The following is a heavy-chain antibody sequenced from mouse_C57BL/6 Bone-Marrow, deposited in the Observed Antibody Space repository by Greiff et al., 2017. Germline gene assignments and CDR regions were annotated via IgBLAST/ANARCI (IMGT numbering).Heavy chain of an antibody. CDR1: GFNIKDDS. Sequence: VQLQQSGAELVRPGASVKLSCTASGFNIKDDSMHWVKQRPEQGLEWIGWIDPENGDTEYASKFQGKATITADTSSNTAYLQLSSLTSEDTAVYYCTPDYYGSRGNYWGQGTTLTVSS. CDR2: IDPENGDT. J-gene: IGHJ2*01. CDR3: TPDYYGSRGNY. V-gene: IGHV14-4*01. D-gene: IGHD1-1*01.